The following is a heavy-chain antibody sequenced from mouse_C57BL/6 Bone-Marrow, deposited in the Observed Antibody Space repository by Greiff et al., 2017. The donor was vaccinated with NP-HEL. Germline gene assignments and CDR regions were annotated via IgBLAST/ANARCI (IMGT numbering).Heavy chain of an antibody. CDR2: IYPGSGST. CDR3: ARGYYGFYAMDY. V-gene: IGHV1-55*01. J-gene: IGHJ4*01. D-gene: IGHD1-2*01. Sequence: QVQLQHPGAELVKPGASVKMSCKASGYTFTSYWITWVKQRPGQGLEWIGDIYPGSGSTNYNEKFKSKATLTVDTSSSTAYMQLSSLTSEDSAVYYCARGYYGFYAMDYWGQGTSVTVSS. CDR1: GYTFTSYW.